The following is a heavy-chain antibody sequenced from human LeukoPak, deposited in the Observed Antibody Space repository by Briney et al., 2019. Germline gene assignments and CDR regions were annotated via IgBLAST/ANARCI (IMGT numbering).Heavy chain of an antibody. V-gene: IGHV3-21*01. J-gene: IGHJ4*02. Sequence: GGSLRLSCAASGFTFSSYAMHWVRQAPGKGLEWVSSISSRSSYIYYADSVKGRFTISRDNAKNLLYLQMNSLRAEDTAVYYCARDPTTVTTPIYLDYWGQGTLVTVSS. CDR1: GFTFSSYA. D-gene: IGHD4-17*01. CDR2: ISSRSSYI. CDR3: ARDPTTVTTPIYLDY.